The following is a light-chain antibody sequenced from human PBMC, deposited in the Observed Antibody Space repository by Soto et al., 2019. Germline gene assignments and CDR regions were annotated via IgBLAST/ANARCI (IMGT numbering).Light chain of an antibody. Sequence: QSVLTQPRSVSESPGQSVTISCTGTTSDVGGYNDDVSWYQQHPGKAPKLMIYDVNKRPSGVPDRFSGSKSGNTASLTISGLQAEDEADYYCCSYAGSWLFGGGTQLTVL. J-gene: IGLJ3*02. CDR3: CSYAGSWL. CDR2: DVN. CDR1: TSDVGGYND. V-gene: IGLV2-11*01.